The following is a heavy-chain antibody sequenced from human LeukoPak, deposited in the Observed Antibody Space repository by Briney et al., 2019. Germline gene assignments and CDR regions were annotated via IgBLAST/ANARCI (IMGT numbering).Heavy chain of an antibody. D-gene: IGHD4-17*01. V-gene: IGHV1-3*01. CDR3: ARADYGDYYFEEFDY. Sequence: KFQGRVTITRDTSASTAYTELSSLRSEDTAVYYCARADYGDYYFEEFDYWGQGTLVTVSS. J-gene: IGHJ4*02.